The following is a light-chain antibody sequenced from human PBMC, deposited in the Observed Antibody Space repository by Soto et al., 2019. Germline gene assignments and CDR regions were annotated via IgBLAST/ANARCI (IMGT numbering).Light chain of an antibody. J-gene: IGLJ1*01. CDR2: DVS. Sequence: QSALTQPRSVSGSPGQSVTVSCIGTSSDVGDYNSVSWYQQHPGKAPKLMIYDVSKRPSGVPDRFSGSKSGNTASLTISGLQAEDEADYYCCSYVGSYSYVFGIGTKHTVL. CDR1: SSDVGDYNS. V-gene: IGLV2-11*01. CDR3: CSYVGSYSYV.